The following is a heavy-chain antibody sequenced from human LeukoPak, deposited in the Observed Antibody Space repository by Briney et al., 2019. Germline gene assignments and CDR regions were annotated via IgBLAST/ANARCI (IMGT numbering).Heavy chain of an antibody. CDR3: ARDRVVDATFYEYYALDV. Sequence: AETLSLTCAVYGGSFSGYYWTWIRQPPGKGLEWIGEITHRGSTNYNPSLKSRVTISLDTSKNHFSLNLSSVTAADTAVYYCARDRVVDATFYEYYALDVWGQGTTVTVSS. V-gene: IGHV4-34*01. J-gene: IGHJ6*02. CDR1: GGSFSGYY. D-gene: IGHD2-15*01. CDR2: ITHRGST.